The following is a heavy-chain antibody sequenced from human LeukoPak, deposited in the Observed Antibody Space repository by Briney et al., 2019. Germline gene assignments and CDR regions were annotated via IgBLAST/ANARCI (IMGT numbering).Heavy chain of an antibody. CDR1: GFTFSSYW. J-gene: IGHJ6*03. CDR2: INSDGSSR. V-gene: IGHV3-74*01. Sequence: PGGPLRLSCAASGFTFSSYWMHWVRQATATGPECVSRINSDGSSRSYAGSVKGRFTIARDNAKNTLYLQMNSLRAEDTAVYYCARESYASWYYYYYMDVWGKGTTVTVSS. CDR3: ARESYASWYYYYYMDV. D-gene: IGHD2-2*01.